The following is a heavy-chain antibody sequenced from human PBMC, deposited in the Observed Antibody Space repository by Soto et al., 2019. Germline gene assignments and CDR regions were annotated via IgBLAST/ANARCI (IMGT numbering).Heavy chain of an antibody. CDR3: AKDRGYDSSGYYSPYRYYYYYYGMDV. J-gene: IGHJ6*02. D-gene: IGHD3-22*01. CDR1: GFTFSSYA. CDR2: ISGSGGST. V-gene: IGHV3-23*01. Sequence: PGGSLRLSCAASGFTFSSYAMRWVRHAPGKGLEWVSAISGSGGSTYYADSVKGRFTISRDNSKNTLYLQMNSLRAEDTAVYYCAKDRGYDSSGYYSPYRYYYYYYGMDVWGQGTTVTVSS.